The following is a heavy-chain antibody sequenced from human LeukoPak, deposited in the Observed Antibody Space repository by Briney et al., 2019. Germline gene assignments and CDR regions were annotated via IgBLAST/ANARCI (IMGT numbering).Heavy chain of an antibody. J-gene: IGHJ4*02. CDR1: GYSISSGYY. CDR2: IDHSGST. Sequence: SETLSLTCTVSGYSISSGYYWGWIRQPPGKWLEWTGSIDHSGSTYYNPSLKSRITISVDTSKNQFSLKLSSVTAADTAVYYCARVARHDYTYYPGGNYFDYWGQGTLVTVSS. D-gene: IGHD4-11*01. V-gene: IGHV4-38-2*02. CDR3: ARVARHDYTYYPGGNYFDY.